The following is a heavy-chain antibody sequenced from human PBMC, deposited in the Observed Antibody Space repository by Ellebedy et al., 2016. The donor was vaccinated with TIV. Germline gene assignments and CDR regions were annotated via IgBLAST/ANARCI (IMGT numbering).Heavy chain of an antibody. D-gene: IGHD4-23*01. CDR1: SYTFTSYG. Sequence: ASVKVSXKASSYTFTSYGISWVRQAPGQGLEWMGWISAYNGNTNYAQKLQGRVTMTTDTSTSTAYMELRSLRSEDTAVYYCARDNGGNSEGGWFDPWGQGTLVTVSS. CDR3: ARDNGGNSEGGWFDP. V-gene: IGHV1-18*01. J-gene: IGHJ5*02. CDR2: ISAYNGNT.